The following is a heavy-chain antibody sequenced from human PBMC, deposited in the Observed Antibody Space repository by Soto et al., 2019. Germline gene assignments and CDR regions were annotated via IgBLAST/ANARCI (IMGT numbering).Heavy chain of an antibody. CDR1: GGSISSHDYY. V-gene: IGHV4-61*08. J-gene: IGHJ3*02. D-gene: IGHD6-13*01. CDR2: IYYSGST. CDR3: ARRYSSAFDI. Sequence: PSETLSLTCAASGGSISSHDYYWSWIRQPPGKGLEWIGYIYYSGSTNYNPSLKSRVTISVDTSKNQFSLKLSSVTAADTAVYYCARRYSSAFDIWGQGTMVTVSS.